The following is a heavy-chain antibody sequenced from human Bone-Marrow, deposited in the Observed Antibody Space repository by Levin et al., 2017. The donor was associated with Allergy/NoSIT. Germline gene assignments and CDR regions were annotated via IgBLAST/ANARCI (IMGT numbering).Heavy chain of an antibody. J-gene: IGHJ4*02. V-gene: IGHV3-23*01. CDR2: ISGSGGNT. CDR1: GFIFRNYA. CDR3: AGYDTSAYHSPFDY. Sequence: GESLKISCAASGFIFRNYAMNWVRQAPGKGLEWVSQISGSGGNTHYADSVKGRFTISRDNSKNSLYLQMNSLRVEDTAVYYCAGYDTSAYHSPFDYWGQGTLVTVSS. D-gene: IGHD3-22*01.